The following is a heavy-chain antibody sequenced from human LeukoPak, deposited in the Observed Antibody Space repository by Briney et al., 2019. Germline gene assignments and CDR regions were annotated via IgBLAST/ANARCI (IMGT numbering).Heavy chain of an antibody. V-gene: IGHV5-51*01. D-gene: IGHD3-22*01. J-gene: IGHJ3*02. CDR2: IYPGDSDT. CDR1: GYSFTSYW. CDR3: ARQSYDSSGSYDVFDI. Sequence: GESLKISCEGSGYSFTSYWIAWVRQMPGKGLEWMGIIYPGDSDTRYSPSFQGQVTISADKSISAAYLQWSSLEASDTAMYYCARQSYDSSGSYDVFDIWGQGTMVTVSS.